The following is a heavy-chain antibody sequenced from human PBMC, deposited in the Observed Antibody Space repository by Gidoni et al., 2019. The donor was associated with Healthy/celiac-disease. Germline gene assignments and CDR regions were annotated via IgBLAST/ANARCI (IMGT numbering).Heavy chain of an antibody. CDR3: AQGGLYSSSWYDLVP. V-gene: IGHV3-33*01. Sequence: QVQLVESGGGVVQPGRSLRLSCAASGFTFSSYGMHWVRQAPGKGLEWVAVIWYDGSNKYYADSVKGRFTISRDNSKNTLYLQMNSLRAEDTAVYYCAQGGLYSSSWYDLVPWGQGTLVTVSS. J-gene: IGHJ5*02. CDR1: GFTFSSYG. D-gene: IGHD6-13*01. CDR2: IWYDGSNK.